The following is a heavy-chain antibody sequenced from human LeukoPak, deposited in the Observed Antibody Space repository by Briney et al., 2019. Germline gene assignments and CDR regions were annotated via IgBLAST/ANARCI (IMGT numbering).Heavy chain of an antibody. CDR2: INPNSGGT. CDR1: GYTFTGYY. D-gene: IGHD6-19*01. CDR3: ARGPREYSSGWYFDY. J-gene: IGHJ4*02. Sequence: ASVKVSCKASGYTFTGYYMHWVRQAPGQGLEWMGWINPNSGGTNYAQKFQGRVNMTRDTSISTVYMELSRLRSDDTAVYYCARGPREYSSGWYFDYWGQGTLVTVSS. V-gene: IGHV1-2*02.